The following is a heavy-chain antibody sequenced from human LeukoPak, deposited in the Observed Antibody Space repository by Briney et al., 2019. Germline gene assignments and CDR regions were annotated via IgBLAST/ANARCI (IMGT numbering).Heavy chain of an antibody. Sequence: GGSLRLSCAASGFTFSSYGMHWVRQAPGKGLEWVAIISYDGSNKYYADSVKGRFTISRDISKNTLNLQMNSLRAEDTAVYYCATSKYSGSYWGQGTLVTVSS. CDR1: GFTFSSYG. V-gene: IGHV3-30*03. CDR2: ISYDGSNK. J-gene: IGHJ4*02. CDR3: ATSKYSGSY. D-gene: IGHD1-26*01.